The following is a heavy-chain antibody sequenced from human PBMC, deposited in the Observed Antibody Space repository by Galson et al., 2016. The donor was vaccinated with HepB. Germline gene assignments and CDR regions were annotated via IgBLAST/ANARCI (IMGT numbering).Heavy chain of an antibody. D-gene: IGHD6-19*01. CDR3: VQNLHRTGWQGGFDP. Sequence: PALVPPTQTLTLTCTFSGFSLPTSGVGVGWIRQPPGKALEWLALIYWDDDKRYSPSLRSRLTITKDTSNTQVVLTMTNMDPVDTGTYYCVQNLHRTGWQGGFDPWGHGTLVTVSS. V-gene: IGHV2-5*04. CDR2: IYWDDDK. CDR1: GFSLPTSGVG. J-gene: IGHJ5*02.